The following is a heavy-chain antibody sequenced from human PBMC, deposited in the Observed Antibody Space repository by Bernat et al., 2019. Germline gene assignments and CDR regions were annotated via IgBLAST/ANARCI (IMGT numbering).Heavy chain of an antibody. CDR2: IKQDGSEK. D-gene: IGHD3-3*01. V-gene: IGHV3-7*03. CDR3: ARVFWSGYQRYFQH. CDR1: GFTFSSYW. Sequence: EVQLVESGGGLVQPGGSLRLSCAASGFTFSSYWMSWVRQAPGKGLEWVANIKQDGSEKYYVDSVKGRFTISRDNAKNSLYLQMNSLRAEDTAVYYCARVFWSGYQRYFQHWGQGTLVTVSS. J-gene: IGHJ1*01.